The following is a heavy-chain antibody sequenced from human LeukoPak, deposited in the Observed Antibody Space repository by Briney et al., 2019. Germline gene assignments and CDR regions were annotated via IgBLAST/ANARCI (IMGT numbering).Heavy chain of an antibody. CDR3: ARGSGTYYYDSGGYLNWFDP. CDR1: GGSISSTGYY. D-gene: IGHD3-22*01. Sequence: SETLSLTCTVPGGSISSTGYYWGWIRQPPGKGLECLGTVYYTESTYYNPSLKSRVTISEDTSRNQFPLKLNSVTAADTAVYYCARGSGTYYYDSGGYLNWFDPWGQGILVTVSS. CDR2: VYYTEST. J-gene: IGHJ5*02. V-gene: IGHV4-39*01.